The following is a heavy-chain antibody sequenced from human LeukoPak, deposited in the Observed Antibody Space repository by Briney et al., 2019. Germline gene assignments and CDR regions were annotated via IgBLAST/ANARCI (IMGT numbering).Heavy chain of an antibody. Sequence: GGSLRLSCAASGFTFSTYGMHWVRQAPGKGLEWVAVISYDERSKYYADSVKGRFTISRDNSKSTLYLQMNGLRAEDAAVYYCAKGIATAGTHYYYGMDVCGQGTTVTVSS. CDR2: ISYDERSK. D-gene: IGHD6-13*01. CDR1: GFTFSTYG. J-gene: IGHJ6*02. CDR3: AKGIATAGTHYYYGMDV. V-gene: IGHV3-30*18.